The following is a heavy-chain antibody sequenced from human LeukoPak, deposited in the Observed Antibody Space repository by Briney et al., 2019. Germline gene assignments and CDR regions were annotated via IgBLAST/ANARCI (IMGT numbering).Heavy chain of an antibody. J-gene: IGHJ5*02. CDR1: GFTFSGHY. CDR3: SRSKYDSSGRYYAGGES. CDR2: GRNKANGYAT. V-gene: IGHV3-72*01. Sequence: HPGGSLRLSCAASGFTFSGHYMDWVRQAPGKGPEWVGRGRNKANGYATQYAASVKGRFSISRDDSKKLLYLQMNSLRTEDTAVYYCSRSKYDSSGRYYAGGESWGQGTRVTVTS. D-gene: IGHD3-22*01.